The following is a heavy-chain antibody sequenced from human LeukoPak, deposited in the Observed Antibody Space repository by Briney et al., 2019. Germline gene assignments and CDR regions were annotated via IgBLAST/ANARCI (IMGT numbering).Heavy chain of an antibody. V-gene: IGHV3-30*04. CDR1: GFTFSSYA. CDR3: PRDRGGALMERSSGIAV. Sequence: GGSLRLSCAASGFTFSSYAMHWVRQAPGKGLEWVADISCEGSNKYYADSVKGRFTISRDSSQNTLYMQMNSLKAEATAVYYCPRDRGGALMERSSGIAVWGKGTTVTVSS. J-gene: IGHJ6*04. CDR2: ISCEGSNK. D-gene: IGHD1-1*01.